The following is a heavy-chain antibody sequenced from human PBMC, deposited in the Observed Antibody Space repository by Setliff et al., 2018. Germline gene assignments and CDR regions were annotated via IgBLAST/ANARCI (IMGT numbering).Heavy chain of an antibody. CDR1: GGTFSSYA. CDR3: ASGYDYGGNSEYYFDY. J-gene: IGHJ4*02. CDR2: ITPILGIA. Sequence: GASVKVSCKASGGTFSSYAISWVRQAPGQGLEWMGGITPILGIANYAQKFQGRVTITADESTSTAYMELSSLRSEDTAVYYCASGYDYGGNSEYYFDYWGQGTLVT. V-gene: IGHV1-69*10. D-gene: IGHD4-17*01.